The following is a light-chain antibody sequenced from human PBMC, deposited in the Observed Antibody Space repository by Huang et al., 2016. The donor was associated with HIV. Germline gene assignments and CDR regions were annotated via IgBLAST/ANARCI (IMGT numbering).Light chain of an antibody. CDR2: WAS. CDR1: QSVLSSSNDKNY. Sequence: DIVMTQSPDSLAVSLGERATINCSSSQSVLSSSNDKNYLTWYQQKPGLPPKLLIYWASTRESGVPERFSGSGSGTHFTLTIASLQAEDVAVYYCQQYYSVPRTFGQGTKVEIK. V-gene: IGKV4-1*01. J-gene: IGKJ1*01. CDR3: QQYYSVPRT.